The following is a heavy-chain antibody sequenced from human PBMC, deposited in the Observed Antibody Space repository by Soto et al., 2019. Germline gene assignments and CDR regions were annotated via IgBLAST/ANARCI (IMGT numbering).Heavy chain of an antibody. CDR1: GDSISSPNW. V-gene: IGHV4-4*02. CDR3: AREGFDHRPDY. CDR2: MFASGSS. Sequence: QVQLQESGPGLVKPSETLSLTCAVSGDSISSPNWWSWYRQPPGKGLELVGEMFASGSSNYNPSLNGRLTMSLGTSKNHFSLRLTSLTAADTAIYYCAREGFDHRPDYWGQGIPVTVSS. J-gene: IGHJ4*02.